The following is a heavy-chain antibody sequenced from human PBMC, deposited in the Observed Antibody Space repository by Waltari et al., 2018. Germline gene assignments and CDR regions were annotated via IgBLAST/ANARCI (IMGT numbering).Heavy chain of an antibody. CDR1: GGSISSSSYY. V-gene: IGHV4-61*05. CDR2: IYYSGST. J-gene: IGHJ4*02. Sequence: QLQLQESGPGLVKPSETLSLTCTVSGGSISSSSYYWGWIRQPPGKGLEWIGYIYYSGSTNYNPSLKSRVTISVDTSKNQFSLKLSSVTAADTAMYYCASPYNWNYGALGYWGQGTLVTVSS. D-gene: IGHD1-7*01. CDR3: ASPYNWNYGALGY.